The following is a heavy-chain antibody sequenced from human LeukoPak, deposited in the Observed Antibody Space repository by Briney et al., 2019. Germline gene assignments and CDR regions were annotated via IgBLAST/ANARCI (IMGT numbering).Heavy chain of an antibody. CDR2: IYHSGST. CDR3: ARFNRKTNWFDP. D-gene: IGHD3-16*02. Sequence: PSQTLSLTCAVSGGSISSGGYFWSWIRQPPGKGLEWIGYIYHSGSTYYNPSLKSRVTISVDRSKNQFSLKLSSVTAADTAVYYCARFNRKTNWFDPWGQGTLVTVSS. CDR1: GGSISSGGYF. J-gene: IGHJ5*02. V-gene: IGHV4-30-2*01.